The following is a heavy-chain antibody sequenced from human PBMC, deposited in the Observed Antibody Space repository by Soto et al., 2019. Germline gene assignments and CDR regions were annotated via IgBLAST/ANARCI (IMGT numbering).Heavy chain of an antibody. V-gene: IGHV1-3*01. CDR2: INAGNSNT. CDR3: ASGPLVDTAMVLNFDY. J-gene: IGHJ4*02. CDR1: GYTFTSYA. Sequence: QVQLVQSGAEVKKPGASVKVSCKASGYTFTSYAMHWVRQAPGQRLEWMGWINAGNSNTKYSQKFQGRVTITRDTSASTAYMELSSLRSEDTAVFYCASGPLVDTAMVLNFDYWGQGTLVTVSS. D-gene: IGHD5-18*01.